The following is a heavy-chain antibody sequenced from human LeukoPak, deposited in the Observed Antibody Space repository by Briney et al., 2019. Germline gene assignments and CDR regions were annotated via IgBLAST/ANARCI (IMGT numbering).Heavy chain of an antibody. CDR3: ARYGGKTH. D-gene: IGHD4-23*01. CDR1: GGSISSGGYS. V-gene: IGHV4-31*03. J-gene: IGHJ4*02. CDR2: IYYSGST. Sequence: TSETLSPTCTVSGGSISSGGYSWSWIRQHPGKGLEWIGYIYYSGSTYYNPSLKSRVTISVDTSKNQFSLKLSSVTAADTAVYYCARYGGKTHWGQGTLVTVSS.